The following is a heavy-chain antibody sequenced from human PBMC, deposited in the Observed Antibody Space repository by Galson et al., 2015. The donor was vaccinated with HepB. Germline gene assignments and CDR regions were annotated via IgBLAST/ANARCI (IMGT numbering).Heavy chain of an antibody. V-gene: IGHV3-66*01. CDR1: GFTVSSKY. J-gene: IGHJ4*02. CDR3: TRDGYNDYYFDQ. Sequence: SLRLSCAASGFTVSSKYMSWVRQAPGKGLECVSIIYSSGRTYYGDSVKGRFNSSRDNSKNMVFLQMSNLSAEDTTVYYCTRDGYNDYYFDQWGQGTLVTVSA. D-gene: IGHD5-18*01. CDR2: IYSSGRT.